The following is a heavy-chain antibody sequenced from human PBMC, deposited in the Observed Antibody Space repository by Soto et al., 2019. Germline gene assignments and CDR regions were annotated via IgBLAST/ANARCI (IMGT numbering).Heavy chain of an antibody. V-gene: IGHV4-31*02. CDR3: ARDKDLEPTVWGY. D-gene: IGHD7-27*01. CDR2: IYYSGPT. J-gene: IGHJ4*02. Sequence: QVHLQESGPGLVRPSETLSLSCSVSGDSMATGGHYYNWIRHLPGKGLEWIGYIYYSGPTHYSPYLKPRATISIDTSKNRFSHRLLSVTAADTGLYFCARDKDLEPTVWGYWGQGIQVTVSS. CDR1: GDSMATGGHY.